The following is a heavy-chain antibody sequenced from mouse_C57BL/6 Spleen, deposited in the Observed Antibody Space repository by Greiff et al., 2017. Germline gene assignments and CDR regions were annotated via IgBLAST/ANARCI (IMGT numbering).Heavy chain of an antibody. D-gene: IGHD3-2*02. CDR1: GSTFTGSW. CDR3: ARLSLPDAKDY. CDR2: IFPGSGST. Sequence: VQLQQSGAELMKPGASVKLSCKATGSTFTGSWIAWVKQRPGHGLEWIGEIFPGSGSTNYNEKFKGKATFTADTSSNTAYMQLSSLTTEDSAIYDCARLSLPDAKDYWGQGTTVTVSS. J-gene: IGHJ4*01. V-gene: IGHV1-9*01.